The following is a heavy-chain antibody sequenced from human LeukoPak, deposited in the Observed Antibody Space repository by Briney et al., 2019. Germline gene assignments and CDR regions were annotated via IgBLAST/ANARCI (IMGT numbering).Heavy chain of an antibody. CDR1: GGSISSGGYY. CDR3: ARAKWLQPYFDY. Sequence: PSETLSLTCTVSGGSISSGGYYWSWIRQHPGKGLEWIGYIYYSGSTYYNPSLKSRVTISVDTSKNQFSLKLSSVTAADTAVYYCARAKWLQPYFDYWGQGTLVTVSS. J-gene: IGHJ4*02. D-gene: IGHD5-24*01. CDR2: IYYSGST. V-gene: IGHV4-31*03.